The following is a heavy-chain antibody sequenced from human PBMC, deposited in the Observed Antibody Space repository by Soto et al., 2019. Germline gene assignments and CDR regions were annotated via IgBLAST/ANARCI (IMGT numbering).Heavy chain of an antibody. CDR1: GGTFSSYA. J-gene: IGHJ6*02. CDR3: ARGHYDFWRGDYYYYGMDV. CDR2: IIPIFGTA. D-gene: IGHD3-3*01. Sequence: ASVKVSCKASGGTFSSYAISWVRQAPGQVLEWMGVIIPIFGTANYAQKFQGRVTITADKSTSTAYMELSSLRSEDTAVYYCARGHYDFWRGDYYYYGMDVWGQGTTVTVSS. V-gene: IGHV1-69*06.